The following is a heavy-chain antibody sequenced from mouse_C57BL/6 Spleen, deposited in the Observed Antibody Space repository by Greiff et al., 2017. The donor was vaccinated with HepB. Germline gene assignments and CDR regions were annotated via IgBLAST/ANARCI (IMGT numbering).Heavy chain of an antibody. V-gene: IGHV1-15*01. CDR2: IDPETGGT. J-gene: IGHJ1*03. D-gene: IGHD1-1*01. CDR1: GYTFTDYE. Sequence: VQLQQSGAELVRPGASVTLSCKASGYTFTDYEMHWVKQTPVHGLEWIGAIDPETGGTAYNQKFKGKAILTADKSSSTAYMELRSLTSEDSAVYYCTLYGSSYGYFDVWGTGTTVTVSS. CDR3: TLYGSSYGYFDV.